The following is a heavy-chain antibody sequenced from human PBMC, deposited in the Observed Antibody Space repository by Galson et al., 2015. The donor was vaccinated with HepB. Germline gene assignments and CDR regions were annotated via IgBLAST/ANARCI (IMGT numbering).Heavy chain of an antibody. J-gene: IGHJ6*02. D-gene: IGHD6-6*01. Sequence: VKVSCKVSGYTFTDYYMHWVQQAPGKGLEWMGLVDPEDGETIYAEKFQGRVTITADTSTDTAYMELSSLRSEDTAVYYCATFFEYSSSPAYYGMDVWGQGTTVTVSS. CDR3: ATFFEYSSSPAYYGMDV. CDR1: GYTFTDYY. V-gene: IGHV1-69-2*01. CDR2: VDPEDGET.